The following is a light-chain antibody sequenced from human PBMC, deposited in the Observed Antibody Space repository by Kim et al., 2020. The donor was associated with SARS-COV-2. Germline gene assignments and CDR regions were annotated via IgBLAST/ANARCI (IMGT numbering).Light chain of an antibody. J-gene: IGKJ2*01. CDR1: QSVSSN. CDR3: QQYNNWPSNT. Sequence: VSPGERATLSCRASQSVSSNLAWYQQKPGQAPRLLIFGASTSATAIPARFSGSGSGTEFTLTISSLQSEDFAVYYCQQYNNWPSNTFGQGTKLEI. CDR2: GAS. V-gene: IGKV3-15*01.